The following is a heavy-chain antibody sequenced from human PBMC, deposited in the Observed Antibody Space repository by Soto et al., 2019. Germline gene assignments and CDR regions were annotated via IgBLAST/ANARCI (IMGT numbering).Heavy chain of an antibody. CDR1: GFTFSSYA. Sequence: GGSLRLSCAASGFTFSSYAMSWVRQAPGKGLEWVSAISGSGGSTYYADSVKGRFTISRDNSKNTLYLQMNSLRAEDTAVYYCARDIRYNWNDDTSPYYYYYYYGMDVWGQGTTVTVSS. D-gene: IGHD1-1*01. J-gene: IGHJ6*02. V-gene: IGHV3-23*01. CDR2: ISGSGGST. CDR3: ARDIRYNWNDDTSPYYYYYYYGMDV.